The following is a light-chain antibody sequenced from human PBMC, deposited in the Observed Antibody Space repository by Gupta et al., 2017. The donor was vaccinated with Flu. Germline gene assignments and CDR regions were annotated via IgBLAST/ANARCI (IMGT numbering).Light chain of an antibody. CDR3: QHNDSTPND. CDR1: ERVSSY. J-gene: IGKJ2*01. Sequence: DIQIPPSPSSLSASVGDRVTITSQARERVSSYLKWYQQKPGDAPKLLIYAASRAKSGVPSRFSGSGSGADFTLTISRQQHEDFANYYCQHNDSTPNDFGQGTRLDIK. V-gene: IGKV1-39*01. CDR2: AAS.